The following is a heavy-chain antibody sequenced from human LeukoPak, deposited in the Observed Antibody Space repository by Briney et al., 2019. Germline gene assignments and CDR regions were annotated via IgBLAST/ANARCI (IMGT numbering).Heavy chain of an antibody. Sequence: GASVKVSCKASGYSLTSYALNWVRQAPGQGFEWMGWINTNTGNPTYAQGFTGRFVFSLDTSVSTAHLQISSLKAEDTAVYFCARAPLGDCSGGSCYLRFPYWGQGTLVTVSS. CDR1: GYSLTSYA. CDR2: INTNTGNP. D-gene: IGHD2-15*01. CDR3: ARAPLGDCSGGSCYLRFPY. V-gene: IGHV7-4-1*02. J-gene: IGHJ4*02.